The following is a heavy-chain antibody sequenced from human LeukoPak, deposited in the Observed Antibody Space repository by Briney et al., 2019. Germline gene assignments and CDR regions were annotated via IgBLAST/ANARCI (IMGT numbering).Heavy chain of an antibody. CDR1: GYTFTGYH. J-gene: IGHJ6*02. CDR3: ARELAPDYLWQTPEETHYYYYGMDV. V-gene: IGHV1-2*02. D-gene: IGHD5-12*01. CDR2: INPNTGGT. Sequence: ASEKVSCKASGYTFTGYHMHWVRQAPGRGLEWMGWINPNTGGTNYAQKFQGRVTMTRDTSISTAYMELSRLRSDDTAVYYCARELAPDYLWQTPEETHYYYYGMDVWGQGTTVTVSS.